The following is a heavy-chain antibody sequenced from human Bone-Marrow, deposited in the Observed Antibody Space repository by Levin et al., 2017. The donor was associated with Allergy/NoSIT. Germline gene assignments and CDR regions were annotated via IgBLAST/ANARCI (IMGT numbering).Heavy chain of an antibody. D-gene: IGHD3-3*01. V-gene: IGHV3-15*07. Sequence: GGSLRLSCAASGFTFSNAWMNWVRQAPGKGLEWVGRIKSKTDGGTTDYAAPVKGRFTISRDDSKNTLYLQMNSLKTEDTAVYYCTTDTLGGEYYDFWSGYYHGVAFDIWGQGTMVTVSS. CDR1: GFTFSNAW. CDR3: TTDTLGGEYYDFWSGYYHGVAFDI. CDR2: IKSKTDGGTT. J-gene: IGHJ3*02.